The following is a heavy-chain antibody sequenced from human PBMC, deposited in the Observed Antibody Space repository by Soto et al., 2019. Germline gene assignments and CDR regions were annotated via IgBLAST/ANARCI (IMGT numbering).Heavy chain of an antibody. D-gene: IGHD3-16*01. CDR2: INHSGST. V-gene: IGHV4-34*01. Sequence: SETLSLTCAVYGGSFSGYYWSWIRQPPGKGLEWIGEINHSGSTNYNPSLKSRVTISVDTSKNQFSLKLSSVTAADTAVYYCARLTAFGYNYYGMDIWGQGTTVTVSS. CDR1: GGSFSGYY. CDR3: ARLTAFGYNYYGMDI. J-gene: IGHJ6*02.